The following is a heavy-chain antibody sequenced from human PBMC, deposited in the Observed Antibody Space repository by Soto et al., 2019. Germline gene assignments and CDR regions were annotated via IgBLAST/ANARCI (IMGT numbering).Heavy chain of an antibody. Sequence: SETLSLTCTVSGGSISSYYWCCIRQPAGKGLEWIVRFYPSGNINYNPSLKSRLTMSGDTSRNQFSLNLTSVTAADTAVYYCARCGLDYGMDVWGQGTTVTVSS. D-gene: IGHD3-16*01. V-gene: IGHV4-4*07. CDR1: GGSISSYY. CDR3: ARCGLDYGMDV. CDR2: FYPSGNI. J-gene: IGHJ6*02.